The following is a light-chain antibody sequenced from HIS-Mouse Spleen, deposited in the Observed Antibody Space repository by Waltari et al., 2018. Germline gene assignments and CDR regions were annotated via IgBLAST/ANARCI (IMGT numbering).Light chain of an antibody. CDR1: AWPKKY. CDR3: YSTDSRGNHRV. CDR2: EDS. V-gene: IGLV3-10*01. J-gene: IGLJ2*01. Sequence: SYELPQPPSVSVSPGQTCRINFSGHAWPKKYAYWYQQKSGQAPVLVIYEDSKPPTGIPERFSGSSSGTMATLTISGAQVEDEADYYCYSTDSRGNHRVFGGGTKLTVL.